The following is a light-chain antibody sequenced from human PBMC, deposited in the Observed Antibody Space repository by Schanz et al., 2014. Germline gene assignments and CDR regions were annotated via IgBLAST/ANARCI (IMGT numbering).Light chain of an antibody. Sequence: DIQMTQSPSTLSASVGDRVTITCRASESISNWLAWYQQKPGKAPKVLMYDASSLESGVPSRFSGSGSGTEFTLTITSLQPDDFATYYCQQYASFSWTFGQGTKVEIK. CDR3: QQYASFSWT. V-gene: IGKV1-5*01. J-gene: IGKJ1*01. CDR2: DAS. CDR1: ESISNW.